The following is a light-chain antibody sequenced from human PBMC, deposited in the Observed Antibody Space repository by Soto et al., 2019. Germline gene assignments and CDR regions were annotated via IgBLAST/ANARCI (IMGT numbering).Light chain of an antibody. Sequence: EIVLTQSPGTLSLSPGERATLSCRASQSVSRSYLGWYQQKPGQAPRLLIYGASTRAPGIPDRFSGSGSGTDFTLTISRLEPEDFAVYYCQQYGSSIFTFGPGTKVDIK. V-gene: IGKV3-20*01. CDR2: GAS. CDR1: QSVSRSY. J-gene: IGKJ3*01. CDR3: QQYGSSIFT.